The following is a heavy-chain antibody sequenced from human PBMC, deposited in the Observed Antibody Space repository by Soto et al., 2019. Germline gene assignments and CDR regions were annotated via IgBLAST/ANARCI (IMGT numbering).Heavy chain of an antibody. CDR3: ATVQYSSSWYYLDY. J-gene: IGHJ4*02. CDR1: GYTLTELS. V-gene: IGHV1-24*01. Sequence: QVQLVQSGAEVKKPGASVKVSCKVSGYTLTELSMHWVRQAPGKGLEWMGGFDPEDGETIYAQKFQGRVTKTEDTSTDTDYMELSSLRYEDTAVYYCATVQYSSSWYYLDYWGQGTLVTVST. CDR2: FDPEDGET. D-gene: IGHD6-13*01.